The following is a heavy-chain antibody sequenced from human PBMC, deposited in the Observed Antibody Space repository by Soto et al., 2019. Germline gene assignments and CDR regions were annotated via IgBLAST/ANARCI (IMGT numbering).Heavy chain of an antibody. V-gene: IGHV3-74*01. Sequence: EVQLVESGGGLVQPGGSLRLSCAASGFIFSNSWMHWVRQAPGKGLVWVSRINSDGSSTDYADSVKGRFTISRDNAKNTLYLQMNSLRADDTALYYCARDWSGPGNSAYYYYNMDVWGKGTTVTVSS. CDR2: INSDGSST. J-gene: IGHJ6*03. D-gene: IGHD3-3*01. CDR3: ARDWSGPGNSAYYYYNMDV. CDR1: GFIFSNSW.